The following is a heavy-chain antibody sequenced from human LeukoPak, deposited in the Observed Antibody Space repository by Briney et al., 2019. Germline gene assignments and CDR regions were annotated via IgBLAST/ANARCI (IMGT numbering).Heavy chain of an antibody. V-gene: IGHV3-15*01. D-gene: IGHD4-23*01. CDR3: TPLLTTVVTGSAFDI. CDR1: GFTFSNAW. CDR2: IKSKTGGGTT. Sequence: PGGSLRLSCVASGFTFSNAWMSWVRQAPGKGLEWVGRIKSKTGGGTTDYTAPVKGRFSISRDDSKNTLYLQMNSLKTEDTAVYYCTPLLTTVVTGSAFDIWGQGTVVTVSS. J-gene: IGHJ3*02.